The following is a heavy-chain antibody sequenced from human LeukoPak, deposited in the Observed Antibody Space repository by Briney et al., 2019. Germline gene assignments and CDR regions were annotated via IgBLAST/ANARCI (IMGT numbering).Heavy chain of an antibody. Sequence: GRSLRLSCAASGFTFDDYAMHWVRQAPGKGLEWVSGISWNSGSIGYADSVKGRFTISRDNAKNSLYLQMNSLRAEDTALYYCAKDSRAMYGMDVWGQGTTVTVSS. CDR3: AKDSRAMYGMDV. CDR1: GFTFDDYA. J-gene: IGHJ6*02. V-gene: IGHV3-9*01. D-gene: IGHD2-2*01. CDR2: ISWNSGSI.